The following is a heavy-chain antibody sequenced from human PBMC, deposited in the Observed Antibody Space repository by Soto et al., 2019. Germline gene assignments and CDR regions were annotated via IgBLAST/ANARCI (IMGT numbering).Heavy chain of an antibody. Sequence: PGESLKISGTGFGHTFTTFSSSLVRQMPGRGLEWIGRIDPRDSYTTYSPSFQGHVTISVDKSIRTAYLQWGSLKASDTAMYYCARLYCTSSTCDSWFDPWGEGTLVTVS. CDR1: GHTFTTFS. J-gene: IGHJ5*02. D-gene: IGHD2-2*01. CDR3: ARLYCTSSTCDSWFDP. V-gene: IGHV5-10-1*01. CDR2: IDPRDSYT.